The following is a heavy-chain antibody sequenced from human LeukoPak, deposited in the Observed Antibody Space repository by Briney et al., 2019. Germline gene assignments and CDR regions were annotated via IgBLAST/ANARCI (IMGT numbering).Heavy chain of an antibody. CDR2: MNPNSGNT. J-gene: IGHJ3*02. D-gene: IGHD2-15*01. CDR1: GYTFTSYD. CDR3: ARVSGWPHDAFDI. V-gene: IGHV1-8*03. Sequence: ASVKVSCKASGYTFTSYDINWVRQATGQGPEWMGWMNPNSGNTGYAQKFQGRVTITRNTSISTAYMELSSLRSEDTAVYYCARVSGWPHDAFDIWGQGTMVTVAS.